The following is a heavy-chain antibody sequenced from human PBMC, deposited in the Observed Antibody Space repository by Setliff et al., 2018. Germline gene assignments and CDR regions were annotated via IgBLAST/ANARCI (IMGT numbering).Heavy chain of an antibody. J-gene: IGHJ4*01. CDR1: ADSMNNNF. V-gene: IGHV4-59*05. CDR3: VRPGGTTVVARHFDY. D-gene: IGHD2-15*01. Sequence: SETLSLTCIVSADSMNNNFWTWIRRPPGKGLEWIGSISYSGTPYYNASVESRVTISIDTSRNQFSLELRSVTVADTATYYCVRPGGTTVVARHFDYWGSGILVTVS. CDR2: ISYSGTP.